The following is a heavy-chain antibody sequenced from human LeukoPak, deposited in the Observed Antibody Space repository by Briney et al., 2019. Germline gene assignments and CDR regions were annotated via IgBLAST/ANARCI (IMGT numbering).Heavy chain of an antibody. CDR3: ARTRVRGPIRGKSYFDY. CDR2: INPNSGGT. J-gene: IGHJ4*02. V-gene: IGHV1-2*02. CDR1: GYTFTGYY. Sequence: ASVKVSCKASGYTFTGYYMHWVRQAPGQGLEWMGWINPNSGGTNYAQKFQGRVTMTRDTSISTAYMELSSLRSEDTAVYYCARTRVRGPIRGKSYFDYWGQGTLVTVSS. D-gene: IGHD3-10*01.